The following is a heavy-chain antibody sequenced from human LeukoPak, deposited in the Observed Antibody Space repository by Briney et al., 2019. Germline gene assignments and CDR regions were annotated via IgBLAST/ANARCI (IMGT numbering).Heavy chain of an antibody. CDR2: MNPNSGNT. CDR3: ARGFGTTYYDFWSGYYGNWFDP. J-gene: IGHJ5*02. V-gene: IGHV1-8*01. CDR1: GYTFTSYD. Sequence: GASVKVSCKASGYTFTSYDINWVRQATGQGLEWMGWMNPNSGNTGYAQKFRGRVTMTRNTSISTAYMELSSLRSEDTAVYYCARGFGTTYYDFWSGYYGNWFDPWGQGTLVTVSS. D-gene: IGHD3-3*01.